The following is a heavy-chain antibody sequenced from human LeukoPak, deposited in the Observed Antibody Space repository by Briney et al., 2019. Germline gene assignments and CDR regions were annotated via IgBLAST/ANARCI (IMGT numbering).Heavy chain of an antibody. Sequence: GRSLRLSCAASGFTFSSYAMHWVRQAPGKGLEWVAVISYDGSNKYYADSVKGRFTISRDNSKNTLYLQMNSLRAEDTAVYYCARVRGEWELLGYLDSWGQGTLVTVSS. CDR3: ARVRGEWELLGYLDS. J-gene: IGHJ4*02. CDR1: GFTFSSYA. V-gene: IGHV3-30*04. CDR2: ISYDGSNK. D-gene: IGHD1-26*01.